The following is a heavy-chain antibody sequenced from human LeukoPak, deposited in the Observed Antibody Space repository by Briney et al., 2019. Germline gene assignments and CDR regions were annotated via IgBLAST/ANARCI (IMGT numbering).Heavy chain of an antibody. V-gene: IGHV4-34*01. CDR1: GGSLSGYY. D-gene: IGHD6-6*01. CDR2: INHSGST. CDR3: ARGRLAHRRISIAARSGFDY. J-gene: IGHJ4*02. Sequence: SETLSLTCAVYGGSLSGYYWSWIRQPPGKGLEWIGEINHSGSTNYNPSLKSRVTISVDTSKNQFSLKLSSVTAADTAVYYCARGRLAHRRISIAARSGFDYWGQGTLVTVSS.